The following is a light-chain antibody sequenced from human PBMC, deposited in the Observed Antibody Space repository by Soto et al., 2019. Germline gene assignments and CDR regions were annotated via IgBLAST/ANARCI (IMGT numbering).Light chain of an antibody. J-gene: IGKJ5*01. CDR1: QSVSSSY. V-gene: IGKV3-20*01. CDR2: GAS. CDR3: QQYGSSPPIT. Sequence: EIVLTQSPGTLSLSPGERATLSCRASQSVSSSYLAWYQQKPGQAPRLLIYGASIRATGIPDRFSGSGSGKDFTITISRLEPEDFAVYYCQQYGSSPPITFGQGTRLEIK.